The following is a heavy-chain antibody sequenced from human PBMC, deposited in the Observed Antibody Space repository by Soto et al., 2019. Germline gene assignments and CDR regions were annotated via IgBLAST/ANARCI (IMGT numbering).Heavy chain of an antibody. CDR2: INSDGSST. D-gene: IGHD3-10*01. CDR3: ARAPTVGSYYYRDV. V-gene: IGHV3-74*01. CDR1: GFTFTTYW. J-gene: IGHJ6*03. Sequence: GGSLRLSCAASGFTFTTYWMHWVRQAPGKGLVWVSRINSDGSSTNYADSVKGRFTVSRDNAKKTLYLQMNSLRAEDTAVYYCARAPTVGSYYYRDVWGKGTTVTVSS.